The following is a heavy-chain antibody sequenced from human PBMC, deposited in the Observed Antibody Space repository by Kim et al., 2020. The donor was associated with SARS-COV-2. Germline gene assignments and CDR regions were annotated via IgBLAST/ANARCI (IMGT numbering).Heavy chain of an antibody. Sequence: GGSLRLSCAASGFTFSSYAMSWVRQAPGKGLEWVSAISGSGGSTFYADSVKGRFTISRDNSKNTLYLQMNSLRAEDTAVYYCAKGTRVRGWGRYYVDYWGQGSLVTVSS. CDR2: ISGSGGST. CDR1: GFTFSSYA. V-gene: IGHV3-23*01. D-gene: IGHD3-10*01. CDR3: AKGTRVRGWGRYYVDY. J-gene: IGHJ4*02.